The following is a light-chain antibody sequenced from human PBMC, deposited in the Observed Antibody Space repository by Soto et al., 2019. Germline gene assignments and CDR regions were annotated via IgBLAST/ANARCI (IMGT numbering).Light chain of an antibody. V-gene: IGLV2-11*01. J-gene: IGLJ1*01. CDR3: SSYTSSSTPV. CDR1: SSDVGGSNY. CDR2: DVI. Sequence: QSVLTQPRSVSGSPGQSVTISCTGTSSDVGGSNYVSWYQQHPGKAPKLMIYDVIKRPSGVPDRFYGSKSGNTASLTISGLQAEDEADYYCSSYTSSSTPVFGTGTKVTVL.